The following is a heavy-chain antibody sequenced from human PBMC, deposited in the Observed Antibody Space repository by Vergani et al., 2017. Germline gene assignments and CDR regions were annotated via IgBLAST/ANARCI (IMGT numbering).Heavy chain of an antibody. V-gene: IGHV3-23*01. J-gene: IGHJ4*02. Sequence: EVQLLESGGGLVQPGGSLRLSCAASGFTFSNYAMSWVRQAPGKGLEWVSAITGSGGSTYYADSVKGRFTISRDNSKNTLYLQMNSLRAEDTALYYCAIAYSSGWYYFDYWGQGTLVTVSS. CDR1: GFTFSNYA. CDR3: AIAYSSGWYYFDY. D-gene: IGHD6-19*01. CDR2: ITGSGGST.